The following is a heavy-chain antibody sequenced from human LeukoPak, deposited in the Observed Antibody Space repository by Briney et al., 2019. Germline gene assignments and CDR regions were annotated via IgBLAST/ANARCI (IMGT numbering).Heavy chain of an antibody. CDR2: ISAYNGNT. Sequence: ASVKVSCKASGYTFTSYGISWVRQAPGQGLEWMGWISAYNGNTNYAQKLQGRVTMTTDTSTSTAYMELRSLRSDDTAVYYCARLNYYDSSGYPYPDYWGQGTLVTVSS. CDR3: ARLNYYDSSGYPYPDY. CDR1: GYTFTSYG. J-gene: IGHJ4*02. V-gene: IGHV1-18*01. D-gene: IGHD3-22*01.